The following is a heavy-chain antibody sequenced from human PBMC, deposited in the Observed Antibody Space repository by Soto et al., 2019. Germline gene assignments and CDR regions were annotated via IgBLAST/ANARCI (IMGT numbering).Heavy chain of an antibody. Sequence: QVQLMQSGAEVKKPGASVKVSCKASGYTFIIYGISWVRQAPGQGLEWMGWMSADNGNTNYAQNFQGRVTMTTDTSTSTAYMELRSLRSDDTAVYYCARVGYFYDSSGYPDYYFDYWGQGTLVTVSS. CDR3: ARVGYFYDSSGYPDYYFDY. J-gene: IGHJ4*02. CDR1: GYTFIIYG. CDR2: MSADNGNT. D-gene: IGHD3-22*01. V-gene: IGHV1-18*01.